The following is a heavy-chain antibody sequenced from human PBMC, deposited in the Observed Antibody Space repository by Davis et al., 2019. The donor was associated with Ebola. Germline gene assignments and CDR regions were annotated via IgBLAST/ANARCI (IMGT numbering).Heavy chain of an antibody. J-gene: IGHJ4*02. Sequence: SETLSLTCAVYGGSFSGYYWSWIRQPPGKGLEWIGEINHSGSTNYNPSLKSRVTISVDTSKNQFSLKLSSVTAADTAVYYCARHGPGGSTRGFDYWGQGTLVTVSS. CDR3: ARHGPGGSTRGFDY. CDR1: GGSFSGYY. V-gene: IGHV4-34*01. D-gene: IGHD3-16*01. CDR2: INHSGST.